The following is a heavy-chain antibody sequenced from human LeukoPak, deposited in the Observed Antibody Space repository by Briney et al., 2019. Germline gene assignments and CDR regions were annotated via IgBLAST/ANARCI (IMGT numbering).Heavy chain of an antibody. CDR3: TTLPGYSYGYLQDY. CDR1: GLTFSKAW. D-gene: IGHD5-18*01. V-gene: IGHV3-15*01. CDR2: IKATPDGGTT. J-gene: IGHJ4*02. Sequence: PGGSLRLSCAASGLTFSKAWMSCVRQAPGKGLEWVGHIKATPDGGTTEYGAPVKGRFTISRDDSKNTLYLQMNSLKSEDTAVYFCTTLPGYSYGYLQDYWGQGTLVTVSS.